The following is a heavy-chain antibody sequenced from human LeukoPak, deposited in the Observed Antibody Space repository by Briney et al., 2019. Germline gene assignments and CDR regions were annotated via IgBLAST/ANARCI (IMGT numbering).Heavy chain of an antibody. CDR3: ARDSGIRDSIDY. D-gene: IGHD3-10*01. J-gene: IGHJ4*02. V-gene: IGHV3-11*06. CDR1: GFTFSAYY. Sequence: GGSLRLSCAASGFTFSAYYMAWLRQAPGKGLEWISHISGDSSDRQYADSVKGRFTISRDNAKSSLFLQMNTLRVEDTAVYYCARDSGIRDSIDYWGQGTLVTVSS. CDR2: ISGDSSDR.